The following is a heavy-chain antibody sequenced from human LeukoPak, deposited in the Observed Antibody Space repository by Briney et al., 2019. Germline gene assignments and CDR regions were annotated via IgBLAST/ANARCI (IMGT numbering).Heavy chain of an antibody. V-gene: IGHV1-46*01. D-gene: IGHD3-3*01. CDR1: GYTFTSYY. CDR3: ARLQDFWSGYSYNWFDP. Sequence: ASVKVSCKASGYTFTSYYMHWVRQAPGQGLEWMGIINPSGGSTSYAQKFQGRVTMTRDKSISTAYLQWSSLKASDTAMYYCARLQDFWSGYSYNWFDPWGQGTLVTVSS. J-gene: IGHJ5*02. CDR2: INPSGGST.